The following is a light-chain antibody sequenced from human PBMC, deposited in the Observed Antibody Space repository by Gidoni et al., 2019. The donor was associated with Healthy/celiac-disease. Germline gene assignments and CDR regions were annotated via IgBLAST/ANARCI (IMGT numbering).Light chain of an antibody. J-gene: IGKJ2*01. V-gene: IGKV3-15*01. CDR3: QQYNNWLYT. CDR2: GAS. Sequence: EIVMTQSPATLSVSPGERATLSCRPSQSVSSNLAWYQQKPGQAPRLLIYGASTRATGIPARFSGSGSGTGFTLTISILQSEDFAVYYCQQYNNWLYTFGQGTKLEIK. CDR1: QSVSSN.